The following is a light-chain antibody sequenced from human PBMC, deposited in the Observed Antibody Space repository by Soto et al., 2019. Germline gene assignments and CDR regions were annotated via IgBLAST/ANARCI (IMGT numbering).Light chain of an antibody. CDR3: KQYDNLPS. CDR1: QDIISY. J-gene: IGKJ5*01. V-gene: IGKV1-33*01. CDR2: DAS. Sequence: IRMTQSPSSFSASTLYTVTITFHSSQDIISYLNLYQEKPGKAPMLLIYDASNLETGCPSRFSGSGSGTDFTFTISSLQPEGIATYYCKQYDNLPSFGQGTRLEIK.